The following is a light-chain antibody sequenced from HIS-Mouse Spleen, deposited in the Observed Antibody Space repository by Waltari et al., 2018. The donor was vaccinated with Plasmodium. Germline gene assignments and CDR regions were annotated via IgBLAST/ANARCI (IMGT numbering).Light chain of an antibody. CDR3: QSADSSGTYRV. Sequence: SYELTQPPPVPVSPGSTARIPCAGDALHTQYAYAYQQKPGQAPVLVIYKDSGGPSGIPERFSGSSSGTTVTLTISGVQAEDEADYYCQSADSSGTYRVFGGGTKLTVL. CDR1: ALHTQY. CDR2: KDS. J-gene: IGLJ2*01. V-gene: IGLV3-25*03.